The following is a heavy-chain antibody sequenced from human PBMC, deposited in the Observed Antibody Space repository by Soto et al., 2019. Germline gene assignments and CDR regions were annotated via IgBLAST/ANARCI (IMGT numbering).Heavy chain of an antibody. V-gene: IGHV3-21*01. D-gene: IGHD3-22*01. Sequence: GGSLRLSCAASGFTFISYSMNWVRQAPGKGLEWVSSISSSSSYIYYADSVKGRFTISRDNAKNSLYLQMNSLRAEDTAVYYCARDLSPIYYDSSGSPVYWGQGTLVTVSS. J-gene: IGHJ4*02. CDR2: ISSSSSYI. CDR1: GFTFISYS. CDR3: ARDLSPIYYDSSGSPVY.